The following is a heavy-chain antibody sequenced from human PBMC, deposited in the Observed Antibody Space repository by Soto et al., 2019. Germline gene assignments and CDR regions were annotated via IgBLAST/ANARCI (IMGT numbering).Heavy chain of an antibody. J-gene: IGHJ4*02. Sequence: QVQLVESGGGVVPPGRSLRLSCAASGFMFSRYAMHWVRQAPGKGLEWVAVISKDGSVIYYADSVKGRFTISRDKSNKRVYLQLNSLSEEDTAVFYCVRSRSGAVPDSFADWGQGTLVTVAS. CDR3: VRSRSGAVPDSFAD. V-gene: IGHV3-30*04. D-gene: IGHD3-10*01. CDR2: ISKDGSVI. CDR1: GFMFSRYA.